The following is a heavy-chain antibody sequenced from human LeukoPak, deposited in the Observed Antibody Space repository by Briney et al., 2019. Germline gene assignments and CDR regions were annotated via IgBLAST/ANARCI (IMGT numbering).Heavy chain of an antibody. V-gene: IGHV3-23*01. J-gene: IGHJ4*02. CDR1: GFTFSTSA. CDR2: ISGSGDST. CDR3: GRGNVNMVATIEDY. Sequence: SGGSLRLSCAASGFTFSTSAMNWVRQAPGKGLEWVSAISGSGDSTYSADSVKGRFTVSRDNSKSTLYLEMTSLRAEDTALYYWGRGNVNMVATIEDYWGQGTRATVSS. D-gene: IGHD5-12*01.